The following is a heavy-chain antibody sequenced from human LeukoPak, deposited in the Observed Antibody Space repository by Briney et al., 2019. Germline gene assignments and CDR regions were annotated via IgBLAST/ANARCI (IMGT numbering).Heavy chain of an antibody. CDR3: ARDRHGMAV. CDR1: GFTLSSYD. V-gene: IGHV3-13*01. CDR2: IGVAGDT. J-gene: IGHJ6*02. Sequence: PGGSLRLSCAASGFTLSSYDMHWVRQVTGKGPEWVSAIGVAGDTYYPGSVKGRFIITRENAKNSLYLQMNSLRVEDTAVYYCARDRHGMAVWGQGTTVVVSS.